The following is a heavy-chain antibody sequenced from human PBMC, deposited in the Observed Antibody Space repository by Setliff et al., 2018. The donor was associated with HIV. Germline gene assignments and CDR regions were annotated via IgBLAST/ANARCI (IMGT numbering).Heavy chain of an antibody. J-gene: IGHJ4*02. Sequence: GGSLRLSCTASGFTFGDYAMSWFRQAPGKGLEWVGFIRNKAFGETTDYAASVKGRFTIARDDSKKSLYLQMNSLKIEDTAVYYCVRGLGSEFDYWGQGTLVTVSS. V-gene: IGHV3-49*03. CDR2: IRNKAFGETT. D-gene: IGHD2-15*01. CDR3: VRGLGSEFDY. CDR1: GFTFGDYA.